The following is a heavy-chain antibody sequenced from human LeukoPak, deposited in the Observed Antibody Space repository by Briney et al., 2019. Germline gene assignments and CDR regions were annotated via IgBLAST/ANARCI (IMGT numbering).Heavy chain of an antibody. Sequence: GGSLRLSCAASGFTVSSNYMSWVRQAPGKGLEWISVIYSGGSTYYADSVKGRFTISRDNSKNTLYLQMNSLRAEDTAVYYCARDFIAVAGTSRYFDYWGQGTLVTVSS. V-gene: IGHV3-66*01. J-gene: IGHJ4*02. CDR1: GFTVSSNY. CDR3: ARDFIAVAGTSRYFDY. D-gene: IGHD6-19*01. CDR2: IYSGGST.